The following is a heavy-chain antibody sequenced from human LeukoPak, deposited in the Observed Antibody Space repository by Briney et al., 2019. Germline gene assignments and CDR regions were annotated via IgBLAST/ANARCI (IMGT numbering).Heavy chain of an antibody. CDR1: GFTFSSYA. Sequence: GGSLRLSCAASGFTFSSYAMSWVRQAPGKGLKWVSGISGSGGNTYYADSVKGRLTISRDNSKNTLYLQMNSLRAEDTAVYYCAKHSYYYDGSGYSSYFDYWGQGTLVTVSS. D-gene: IGHD3-22*01. V-gene: IGHV3-23*01. CDR3: AKHSYYYDGSGYSSYFDY. J-gene: IGHJ4*02. CDR2: ISGSGGNT.